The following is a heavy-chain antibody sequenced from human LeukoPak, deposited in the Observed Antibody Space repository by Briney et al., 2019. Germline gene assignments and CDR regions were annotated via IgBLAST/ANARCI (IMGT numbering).Heavy chain of an antibody. V-gene: IGHV3-53*01. D-gene: IGHD1-14*01. J-gene: IGHJ4*02. CDR1: GFAVCRSY. Sequence: GGSLRLSCVASGFAVCRSYMSWVRQAPGKGLECVSLIYSGGAIRYADSVKGRFTISRDSSKNTLFLQMNDLTVEDTARYYCARRPGNWGQGILVTVSS. CDR3: ARRPGN. CDR2: IYSGGAI.